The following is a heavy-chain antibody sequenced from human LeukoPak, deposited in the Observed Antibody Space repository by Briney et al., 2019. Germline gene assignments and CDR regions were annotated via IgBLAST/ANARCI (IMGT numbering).Heavy chain of an antibody. CDR1: GYTFTSYY. CDR3: ARGKIQLWSGQGNAFDI. CDR2: INPTAGST. D-gene: IGHD5-18*01. J-gene: IGHJ3*02. V-gene: IGHV1-46*01. Sequence: ASVKVSCKPSGYTFTSYYIHWVRQAPGQGLEWMGVINPTAGSTSYAQKFQGRVTMTRDTSTSTVYMELSSLRSEDTAVYYCARGKIQLWSGQGNAFDIWGQGTMVTVSS.